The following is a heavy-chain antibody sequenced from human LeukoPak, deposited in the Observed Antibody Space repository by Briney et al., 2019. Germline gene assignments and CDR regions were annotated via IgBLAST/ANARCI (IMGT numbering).Heavy chain of an antibody. V-gene: IGHV3-23*01. CDR1: GFTFSSYA. CDR2: ISGSGGST. D-gene: IGHD5-18*01. Sequence: GGSLRFSCAASGFTFSSYAMSWVRQAPGKGLEWVSAISGSGGSTYYADPVQGRFTISRDNSKNTLYLQMNSLRAEDTAVYYCAKGNGYRRPPDYWGQGTLVTVSS. CDR3: AKGNGYRRPPDY. J-gene: IGHJ4*02.